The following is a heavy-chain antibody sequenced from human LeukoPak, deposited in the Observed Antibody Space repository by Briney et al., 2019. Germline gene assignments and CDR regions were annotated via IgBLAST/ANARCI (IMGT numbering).Heavy chain of an antibody. CDR1: GGSISSYY. Sequence: PSETLSLTCTVSGGSISSYYWSWIRQPPGKGLERIGYIYYSGSTNYNPSLKSRVTISVDTSKNQFSLKLSSVTAADTAVYYCAGAYSYGMSHMDVWGKGTTVTVSS. D-gene: IGHD5-18*01. CDR2: IYYSGST. J-gene: IGHJ6*03. CDR3: AGAYSYGMSHMDV. V-gene: IGHV4-59*01.